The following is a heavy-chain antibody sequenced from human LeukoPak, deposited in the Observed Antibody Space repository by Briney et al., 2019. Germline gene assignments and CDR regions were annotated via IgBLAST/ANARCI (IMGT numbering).Heavy chain of an antibody. Sequence: GGSLRLSCAASGFTFSSYAMSWVRQAPGKGLEWVSSITSSGAATYYADSVKGRFTISRDNSDNTLYLQMNSLRAEDTAVYYCARGIASTSYDAFDIWGQGTMVTVSS. D-gene: IGHD2-2*01. J-gene: IGHJ3*02. V-gene: IGHV3-23*01. CDR1: GFTFSSYA. CDR2: ITSSGAAT. CDR3: ARGIASTSYDAFDI.